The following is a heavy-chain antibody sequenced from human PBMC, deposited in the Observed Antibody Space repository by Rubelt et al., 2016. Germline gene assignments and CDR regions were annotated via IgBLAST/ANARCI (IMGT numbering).Heavy chain of an antibody. J-gene: IGHJ4*02. CDR1: NGSFNGYY. D-gene: IGHD3-10*01. V-gene: IGHV4-34*01. Sequence: QVQLQQWGAGLLKPSETLSLTCAVDNGSFNGYYWHWLRQPPGKGLEWIGEINHSGNTNYNPSLKTRVPMSVDKSKNQFSLRLTSLTAADTALYFCARYYYTPRGYDYWGQGTLVTVSS. CDR3: ARYYYTPRGYDY. CDR2: INHSGNT.